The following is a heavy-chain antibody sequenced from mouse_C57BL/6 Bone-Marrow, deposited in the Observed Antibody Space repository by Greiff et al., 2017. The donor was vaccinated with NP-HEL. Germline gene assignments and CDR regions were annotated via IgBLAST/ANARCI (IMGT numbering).Heavy chain of an antibody. J-gene: IGHJ4*01. Sequence: VQLQQPGAELVKPGASVKLSCKASGYTFTSYWMQWVKQRPGQGLEWIGEIDPSDSYTNYNQKFKGKATLTVDTSSSPAYMQLSSLTSEDSAVYYCARNPYYAMDYWGQGTSVTVSS. CDR1: GYTFTSYW. V-gene: IGHV1-50*01. CDR3: ARNPYYAMDY. CDR2: IDPSDSYT.